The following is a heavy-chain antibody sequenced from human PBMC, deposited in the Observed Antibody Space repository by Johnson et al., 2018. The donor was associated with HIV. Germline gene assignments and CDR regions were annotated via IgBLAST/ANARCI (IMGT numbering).Heavy chain of an antibody. D-gene: IGHD6-19*01. CDR1: GFTFSTYA. J-gene: IGHJ3*02. CDR3: AKDRQWGPRDAFDI. V-gene: IGHV3-30-3*01. CDR2: ISYDGSNK. Sequence: QVQLVESGGGVAQPGRSLRLSCTASGFTFSTYAMYWVRQAPGKGLEWVVAISYDGSNKYYADSVKGRFTISRDNSKHTLYLQMNSLRAEDTAVYYCAKDRQWGPRDAFDIWGQVTMVTVSS.